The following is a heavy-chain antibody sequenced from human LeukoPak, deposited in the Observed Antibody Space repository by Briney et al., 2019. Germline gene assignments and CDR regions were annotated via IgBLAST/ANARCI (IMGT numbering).Heavy chain of an antibody. V-gene: IGHV4-59*01. CDR2: IYYSGST. D-gene: IGHD6-13*01. J-gene: IGHJ5*02. CDR1: GGSISSYY. Sequence: SQTLSLTCTVSGGSISSYYWSWIRQPPGKGLEWIGYIYYSGSTNYNPSLKSRVTISVDTSKNQFSLKLSSVTAADTAVYYCARDIAAAGTSWFDPWGQGTLVTVSS. CDR3: ARDIAAAGTSWFDP.